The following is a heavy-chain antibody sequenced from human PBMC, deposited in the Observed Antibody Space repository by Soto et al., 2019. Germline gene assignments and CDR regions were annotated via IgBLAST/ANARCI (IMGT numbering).Heavy chain of an antibody. CDR1: GGSISSYY. CDR3: ARDGGDSSSWFYYYYGMDV. Sequence: SETLSLTCTVSGGSISSYYWSWIRQPAGKGLEWIGRIYTSGSTNYNPSLKSRVTMSVDTSKNQFSLKLSSVTAADTAVYYCARDGGDSSSWFYYYYGMDVWGQGTTVTVS. V-gene: IGHV4-4*07. CDR2: IYTSGST. J-gene: IGHJ6*02. D-gene: IGHD6-13*01.